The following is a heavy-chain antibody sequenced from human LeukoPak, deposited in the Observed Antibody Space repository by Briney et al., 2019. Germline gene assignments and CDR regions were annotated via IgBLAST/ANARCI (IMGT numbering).Heavy chain of an antibody. J-gene: IGHJ4*02. CDR2: IYYSGST. CDR3: ATPGWNTAMKLFDY. V-gene: IGHV4-59*01. CDR1: GGSISSYY. D-gene: IGHD5-18*01. Sequence: SETLSLTCTASGGSISSYYWSWIRQPPGKGLEWIGYIYYSGSTNYNPSLKSRVTISVDTSKNQFSLKLSSVTAADTAVYYCATPGWNTAMKLFDYWGQGTLVTVSS.